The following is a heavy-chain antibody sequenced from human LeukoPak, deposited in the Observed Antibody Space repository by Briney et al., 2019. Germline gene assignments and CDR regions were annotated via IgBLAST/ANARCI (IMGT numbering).Heavy chain of an antibody. J-gene: IGHJ4*02. V-gene: IGHV4-61*02. D-gene: IGHD3-22*01. Sequence: PSETLSLTCTVSGGSISSGSYYWRWIRQPAGKGLEWIGRIYTSGSTNYNPSLKSRVTISVDTSKNQFSLKLSSVTAADTAVYYCAVYYYDSSGYWIDYWGQGTLVTVSS. CDR1: GGSISSGSYY. CDR3: AVYYYDSSGYWIDY. CDR2: IYTSGST.